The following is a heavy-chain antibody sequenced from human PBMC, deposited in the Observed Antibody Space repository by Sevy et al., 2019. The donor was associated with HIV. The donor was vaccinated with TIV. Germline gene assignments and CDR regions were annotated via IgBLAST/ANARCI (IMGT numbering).Heavy chain of an antibody. D-gene: IGHD3-22*01. J-gene: IGHJ4*02. CDR2: TYYRSKWYN. Sequence: SQTLPLTCAISGDSVSSNSAAWNRIRQSPSRGLEWLGRTYYRSKWYNDYAVSVKSRITINPDTSKNQFSLQLNSVTPEDTAVYYCARDSPDQSTYYYDSSGYYFDYWGQGTLVTVSS. CDR3: ARDSPDQSTYYYDSSGYYFDY. V-gene: IGHV6-1*01. CDR1: GDSVSSNSAA.